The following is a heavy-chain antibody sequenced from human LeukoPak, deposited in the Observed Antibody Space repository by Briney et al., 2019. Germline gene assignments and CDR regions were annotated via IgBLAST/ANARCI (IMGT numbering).Heavy chain of an antibody. CDR3: ARVMSPYCSGGSCHSDY. J-gene: IGHJ4*02. Sequence: GGSLRLSCAASGFTFSTYAMHWVRQAPGKGLEYVSVISSNGGSTYYANSVEGRFTISRDNSKNTLYLQMGSLRAEDMAVYYCARVMSPYCSGGSCHSDYWGQGTVVTVSS. D-gene: IGHD2-15*01. CDR1: GFTFSTYA. CDR2: ISSNGGST. V-gene: IGHV3-64*01.